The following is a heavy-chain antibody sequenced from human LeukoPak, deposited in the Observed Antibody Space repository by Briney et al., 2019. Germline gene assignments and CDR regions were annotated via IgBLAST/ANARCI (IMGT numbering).Heavy chain of an antibody. CDR3: AKDIWYCSGGSCYADAFDI. Sequence: GGSLRLSCAASGFSFSSYGMHWVRQAPGKGLEWVAVIWYDGSNKYYADSVKGRFTISRDNSKNTLYLQVNSLRAEDTAVYYCAKDIWYCSGGSCYADAFDIWGQGTMVTVSS. CDR2: IWYDGSNK. V-gene: IGHV3-33*06. D-gene: IGHD2-15*01. J-gene: IGHJ3*02. CDR1: GFSFSSYG.